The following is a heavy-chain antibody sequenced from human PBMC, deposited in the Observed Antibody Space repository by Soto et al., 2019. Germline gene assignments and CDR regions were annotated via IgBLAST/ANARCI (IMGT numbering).Heavy chain of an antibody. CDR3: ARGAGITMIVVVPTYFDY. V-gene: IGHV4-31*03. CDR1: GGSISSGGYY. D-gene: IGHD3-22*01. CDR2: IYYSGST. J-gene: IGHJ4*02. Sequence: PSETLSLTCTVSGGSISSGGYYWSWIRQHPGKGLEWIGYIYYSGSTYYNPSLKSRVTISVDTSKNQFSLKLSSVTAADTAVYYCARGAGITMIVVVPTYFDYWGQGTLVIVSS.